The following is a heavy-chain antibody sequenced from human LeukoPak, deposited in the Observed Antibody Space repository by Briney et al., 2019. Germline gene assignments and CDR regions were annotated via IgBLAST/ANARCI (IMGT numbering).Heavy chain of an antibody. J-gene: IGHJ3*02. Sequence: GGSLRLSCAASGFTVSSNYMSWVRQAPGKGLEWASVIYSGGSTYYADSVKGRFTISRDNSKNTLYLQMNSLRAEDTAVYYCAREAPGSAFDIWGQGTMVTVSS. V-gene: IGHV3-66*01. CDR1: GFTVSSNY. CDR3: AREAPGSAFDI. CDR2: IYSGGST.